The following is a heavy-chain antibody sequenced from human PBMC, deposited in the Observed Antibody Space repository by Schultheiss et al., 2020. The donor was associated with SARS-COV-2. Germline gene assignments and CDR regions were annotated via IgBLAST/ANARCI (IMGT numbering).Heavy chain of an antibody. Sequence: ASVKVSCKASGYTFTSYYMHWVRQAPGQGLEWMGIINPSGGSTSYAQKFQGRVTMTRDTSTSTAYMELRSLRSDDTAVYYCARAVAGYFDYWGQGTLVTVSS. CDR1: GYTFTSYY. CDR2: INPSGGST. J-gene: IGHJ4*02. CDR3: ARAVAGYFDY. V-gene: IGHV1-46*01. D-gene: IGHD6-19*01.